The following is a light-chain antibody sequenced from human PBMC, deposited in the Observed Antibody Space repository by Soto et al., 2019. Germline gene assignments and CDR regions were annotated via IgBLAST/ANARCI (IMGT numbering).Light chain of an antibody. CDR2: EVS. J-gene: IGLJ2*01. V-gene: IGLV2-8*01. CDR1: SSDVGGYNY. Sequence: QSALTQPPSASGSPGQSVTISCTGTSSDVGGYNYVSWYQQHPGKAPKLMISEVSKRPSGVPDRFSGSKSGNTASLTVSGLQAEDEADYYRSSFAGNNQLVFGGGTKLT. CDR3: SSFAGNNQLV.